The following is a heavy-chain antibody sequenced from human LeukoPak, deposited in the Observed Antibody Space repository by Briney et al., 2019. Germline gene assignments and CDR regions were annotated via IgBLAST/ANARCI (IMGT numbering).Heavy chain of an antibody. CDR3: ARDLGDYGWSLDS. D-gene: IGHD4/OR15-4a*01. CDR1: GFTFNTYS. Sequence: GGSLRLSCAASGFTFNTYSMNWVRQAPGKGLKWASSITSDTSYIYYADSVKGRFTISRDNAKNSLYLQMNSLRVEDTAVYYCARDLGDYGWSLDSWGQGTLVTVSS. CDR2: ITSDTSYI. V-gene: IGHV3-21*01. J-gene: IGHJ4*02.